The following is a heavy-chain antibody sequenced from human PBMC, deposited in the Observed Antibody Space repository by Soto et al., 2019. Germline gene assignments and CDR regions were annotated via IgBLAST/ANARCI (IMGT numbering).Heavy chain of an antibody. CDR1: GFTVSSNY. J-gene: IGHJ5*02. D-gene: IGHD2-15*01. CDR2: IYSGGST. CDR3: ARAKVVVAATDRVQYNWFDP. V-gene: IGHV3-66*01. Sequence: GGSLRLSCAASGFTVSSNYMSWVRQAPGKGLEWVSVIYSGGSTYYADSVKGRFTISRDNSKNTLYLQMNSLRAEDTAVYYCARAKVVVAATDRVQYNWFDPWGQGTLVTSPQ.